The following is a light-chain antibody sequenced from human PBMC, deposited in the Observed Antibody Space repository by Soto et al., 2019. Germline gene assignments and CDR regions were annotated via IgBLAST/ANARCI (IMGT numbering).Light chain of an antibody. CDR1: QSVSSN. CDR2: GAS. CDR3: QQYNNWPYT. V-gene: IGKV3-15*01. J-gene: IGKJ2*01. Sequence: EIVMTQSPATLSVSPGERATLSCRASQSVSSNLAWYQQKPGQAPRLLIYGASTRATGIPARFSGSGSGTEFPLTISSLQSEDFGVYYCQQYNNWPYTFGQGTKLEIK.